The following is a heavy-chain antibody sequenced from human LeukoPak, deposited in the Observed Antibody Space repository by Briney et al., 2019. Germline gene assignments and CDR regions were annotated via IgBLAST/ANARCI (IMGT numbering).Heavy chain of an antibody. J-gene: IGHJ6*03. V-gene: IGHV3-7*01. Sequence: PGGSLRLSCAASGFTFGAFWMGWLRQAPGKGLEWVATIKVDGSEKYYVDSVKGRFTISRDNSKNTLYLQMNSLRAEDTAVYYCAGEFYGIAAAGSLNYYYMDVWGKGTTVTISS. CDR3: AGEFYGIAAAGSLNYYYMDV. CDR1: GFTFGAFW. CDR2: IKVDGSEK. D-gene: IGHD6-13*01.